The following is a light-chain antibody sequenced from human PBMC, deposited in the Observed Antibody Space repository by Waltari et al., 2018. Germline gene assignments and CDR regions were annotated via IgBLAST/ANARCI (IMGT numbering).Light chain of an antibody. J-gene: IGKJ4*01. Sequence: EIVLTQSPGPLSLSPREGATLTCRASQSVSSSYLARYQQKPGQAPRLLIYGASSRATGIPDRFSGSVSGTDFTLTISRLEPEDFAVYYCQQYGISLTFGGGTKVEIK. CDR3: QQYGISLT. CDR2: GAS. V-gene: IGKV3-20*01. CDR1: QSVSSSY.